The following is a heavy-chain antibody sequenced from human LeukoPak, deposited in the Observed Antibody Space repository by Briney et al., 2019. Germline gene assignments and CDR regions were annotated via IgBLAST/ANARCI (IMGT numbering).Heavy chain of an antibody. Sequence: SETLSLTCAVYGGSFSDYYWSWIRQSPGKGLEWIGEIKSTGTTNWIWETKHSESTNYNPSLKSRVTISADTSKNQFSLKLTSVTAADTAVYYCARVIGSDTRDYYLGYWGQGTLVTVYS. CDR2: IKSTGTTNWIWETKHSEST. J-gene: IGHJ4*02. V-gene: IGHV4-34*01. CDR1: GGSFSDYY. CDR3: ARVIGSDTRDYYLGY. D-gene: IGHD2-2*01.